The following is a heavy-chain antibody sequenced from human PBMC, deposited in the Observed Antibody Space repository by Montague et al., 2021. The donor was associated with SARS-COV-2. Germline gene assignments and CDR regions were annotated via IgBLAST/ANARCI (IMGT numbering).Heavy chain of an antibody. CDR2: IKQDGSEK. CDR1: GFTFSTFW. CDR3: ARGYDSSGYQY. J-gene: IGHJ4*02. Sequence: SLRRSCAASGFTFSTFWMTWVRQVPGKGLEWVANIKQDGSEKYYVDSVKGRFTISRDNAKNSLYLQLDSLRAEDTAVYYCARGYDSSGYQYWGQGTLVTVSS. V-gene: IGHV3-7*05. D-gene: IGHD3-22*01.